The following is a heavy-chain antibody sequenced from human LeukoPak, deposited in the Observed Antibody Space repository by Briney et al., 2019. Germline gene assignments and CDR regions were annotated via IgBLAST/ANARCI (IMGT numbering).Heavy chain of an antibody. CDR2: IYYTGGT. V-gene: IGHV4-59*01. D-gene: IGHD6-19*01. J-gene: IGHJ4*02. Sequence: SETLSLTCTVSGGSINNSYWSWIRQPPGKGLEWIGYIYYTGGTNSSPSLKSRVTISVDTSKNQFSLKLSSVTAADTAVYYCARRAYSSGFDYIDYRGQGTLVTVSS. CDR3: ARRAYSSGFDYIDY. CDR1: GGSINNSY.